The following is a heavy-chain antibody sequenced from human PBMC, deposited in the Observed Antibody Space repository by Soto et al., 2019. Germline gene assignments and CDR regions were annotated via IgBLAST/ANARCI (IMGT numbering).Heavy chain of an antibody. CDR2: IIPIFGTA. Sequence: SVKVSCKASGGTFSSYAISWVRQAPGQGLEWMGGIIPIFGTANYAQKFQGRVTITADESTSTAYMELSSLRSEDTAVYYCAREAPVTRRAFDIWGQGTMVTVSS. D-gene: IGHD4-4*01. CDR1: GGTFSSYA. CDR3: AREAPVTRRAFDI. J-gene: IGHJ3*02. V-gene: IGHV1-69*13.